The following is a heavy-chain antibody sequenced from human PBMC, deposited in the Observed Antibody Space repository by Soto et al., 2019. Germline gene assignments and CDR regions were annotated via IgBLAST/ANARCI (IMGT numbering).Heavy chain of an antibody. CDR1: GFTFSSYA. J-gene: IGHJ4*02. CDR2: ISGSGGST. Sequence: HPGGSLRLSCAASGFTFSSYAMSWVRQAPGKGLEWVSAISGSGGSTYYADSVKGRFTISRDNSKNTLYLQMNSLRAEDTAVYYCAKDSVQLVATISVRGQATRVTVAS. CDR3: AKDSVQLVATISV. V-gene: IGHV3-23*01. D-gene: IGHD5-12*01.